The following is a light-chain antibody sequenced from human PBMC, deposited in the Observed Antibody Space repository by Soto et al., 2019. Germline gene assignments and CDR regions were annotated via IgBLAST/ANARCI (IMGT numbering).Light chain of an antibody. V-gene: IGKV1-5*01. Sequence: DIQMTQSPSTLSASVGDSVTITCRASQSVSAWLAWYQQKPGKAPKFLMYDVSSLASGVSSRFSGSGSGTEFTLTISSLQPDDFATYYCQQYNSYSTFGQGTRLEI. CDR1: QSVSAW. CDR3: QQYNSYST. J-gene: IGKJ5*01. CDR2: DVS.